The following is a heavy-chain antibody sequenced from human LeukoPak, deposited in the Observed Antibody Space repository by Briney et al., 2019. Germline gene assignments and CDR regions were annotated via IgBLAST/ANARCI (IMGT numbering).Heavy chain of an antibody. CDR2: IDYDGSIT. Sequence: GGSLRLSCAASGFTFSSYWIHWVRQVPGKGLVWVSRIDYDGSITNYADSVKGRFTISRDNARNTLYLQMNSLRVDDTAVYYCVKDLGGNYDYWDQGTLVTVSS. V-gene: IGHV3-74*01. CDR1: GFTFSSYW. D-gene: IGHD1-7*01. CDR3: VKDLGGNYDY. J-gene: IGHJ4*02.